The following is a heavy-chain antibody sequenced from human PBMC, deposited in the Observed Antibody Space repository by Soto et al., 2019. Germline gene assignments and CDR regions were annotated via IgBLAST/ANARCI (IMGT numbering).Heavy chain of an antibody. CDR1: GYTFTNYG. CDR2: TSAYTLNT. V-gene: IGHV1-18*01. Sequence: QVPLVQSGGEVKKPGASVKVSCKASGYTFTNYGVAWVRQAPGQGLEWMGWTSAYTLNTNYAQKFQGRVTVTTDTSTSTAYMELTCLRPDDSSVSYCARADHGRAPRVGNWFDPWGQRTLVTVSS. CDR3: ARADHGRAPRVGNWFDP. D-gene: IGHD4-17*01. J-gene: IGHJ5*02.